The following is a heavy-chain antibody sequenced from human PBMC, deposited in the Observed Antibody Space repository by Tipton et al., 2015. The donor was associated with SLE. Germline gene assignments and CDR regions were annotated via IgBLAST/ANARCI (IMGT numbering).Heavy chain of an antibody. CDR2: IHHSGST. CDR3: ARAPGLDRDYSYYYYMDV. V-gene: IGHV4-31*03. Sequence: TLSLTCTVSGDSISSGVYYWSWIRQRPGKGLEWFGYIHHSGSTYYSPSLKSRVTISVDTSKNQFSLKLRSVTAADTAVYYCARAPGLDRDYSYYYYMDVWGKRTTVTVSS. CDR1: GDSISSGVYY. D-gene: IGHD3/OR15-3a*01. J-gene: IGHJ6*03.